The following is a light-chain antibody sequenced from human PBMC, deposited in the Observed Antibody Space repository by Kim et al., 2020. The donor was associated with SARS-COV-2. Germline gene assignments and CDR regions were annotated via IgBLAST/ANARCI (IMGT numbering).Light chain of an antibody. J-gene: IGKJ4*01. CDR1: QGISSY. V-gene: IGKV1-8*01. CDR2: AAS. Sequence: ASTGDRVTITCRASQGISSYLAWYQQKPGKAPKLLIYAASTLQSGVPSRFSGSGSGTDFTLTISCLQSEDFATYYCQQYYSYPPTFGGGTNVEIK. CDR3: QQYYSYPPT.